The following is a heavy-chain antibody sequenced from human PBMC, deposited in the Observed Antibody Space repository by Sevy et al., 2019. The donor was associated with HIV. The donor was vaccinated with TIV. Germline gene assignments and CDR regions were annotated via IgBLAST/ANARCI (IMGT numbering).Heavy chain of an antibody. CDR2: KTGSAGVT. CDR3: AKGRIPSIGTLGPFDS. J-gene: IGHJ4*02. Sequence: GGSLRLSCAASGFSLSNYAMSWVRQAPGKGLEWISTKTGSAGVTYYADSLKGRFTISRDNSKNTLFLQMNSLGAEDTALYYCAKGRIPSIGTLGPFDSWGQGTLVTVSS. CDR1: GFSLSNYA. D-gene: IGHD6-6*01. V-gene: IGHV3-23*01.